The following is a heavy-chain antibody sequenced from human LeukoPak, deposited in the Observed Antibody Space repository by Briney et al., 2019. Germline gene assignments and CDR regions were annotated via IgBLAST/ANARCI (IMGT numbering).Heavy chain of an antibody. J-gene: IGHJ4*02. CDR3: ARVDYRYCGGDCYLDY. V-gene: IGHV3-30*04. CDR2: ISHDGTIE. Sequence: GGSLRLSCVASGFIFSSCAMYWVRQAPGKGLEWVAVISHDGTIEYYTDSVKGRFTISRDNSKNRLYLQMNSLRAEDTAVYYCARVDYRYCGGDCYLDYWGQGTLVTVSS. CDR1: GFIFSSCA. D-gene: IGHD2-21*02.